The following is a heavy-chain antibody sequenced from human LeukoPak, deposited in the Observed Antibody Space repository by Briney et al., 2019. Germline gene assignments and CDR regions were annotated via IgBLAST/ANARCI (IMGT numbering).Heavy chain of an antibody. Sequence: ASVKVSCKASGYTFTGYYMHWVRQAPGQGLEWMGWINPNSGGTNYAQKFQGRVTMTRDTSISTAYMELSRLRSDDTAVYYCARGGTRGDILTGYYYYYGMDVWGQGTTVTVSS. D-gene: IGHD3-9*01. J-gene: IGHJ6*02. CDR3: ARGGTRGDILTGYYYYYGMDV. V-gene: IGHV1-2*02. CDR2: INPNSGGT. CDR1: GYTFTGYY.